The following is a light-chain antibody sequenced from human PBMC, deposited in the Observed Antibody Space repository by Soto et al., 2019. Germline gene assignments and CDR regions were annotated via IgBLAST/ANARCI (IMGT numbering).Light chain of an antibody. J-gene: IGKJ1*01. CDR1: QSISSW. V-gene: IGKV1-5*03. CDR2: KAS. Sequence: DIQMTQSPSTLSASVGDRVTITCRASQSISSWLAWYQQKPGKAPKLLIYKASSLESGVPSRFSGSGSGTEFTLTISSMQTADSANYYCQQYHSYLWTFGQGTKVDIK. CDR3: QQYHSYLWT.